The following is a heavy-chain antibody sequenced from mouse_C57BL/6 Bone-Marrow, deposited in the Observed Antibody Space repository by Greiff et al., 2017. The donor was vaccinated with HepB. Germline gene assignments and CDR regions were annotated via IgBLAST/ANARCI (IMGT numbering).Heavy chain of an antibody. V-gene: IGHV1-80*01. D-gene: IGHD1-1*01. CDR3: ARWGSSTYWYFDV. J-gene: IGHJ1*03. CDR1: GYAFSSYW. Sequence: VKLQESGAELVKPGASVKISCKASGYAFSSYWMYWVKQRPGKGLEWIGQIYPGDGDTNYNGKFKGKATLTADKSSSTAYMQLSSLTSEDSAVYFCARWGSSTYWYFDVWGTGTTVTVSS. CDR2: IYPGDGDT.